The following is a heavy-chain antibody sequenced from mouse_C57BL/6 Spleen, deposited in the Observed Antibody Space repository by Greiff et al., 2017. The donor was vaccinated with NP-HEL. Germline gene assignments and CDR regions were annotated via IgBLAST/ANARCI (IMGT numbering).Heavy chain of an antibody. D-gene: IGHD1-1*02. CDR2: ISYDGSN. J-gene: IGHJ3*01. CDR3: ASEGSPFAY. CDR1: GYSITSGYY. V-gene: IGHV3-6*01. Sequence: EVKLMESGPGLVKPSQSLSLTCSVTGYSITSGYYWNWIRQFPGNKLEWMGYISYDGSNNYNPSLKNRISITRDTSKNQFFLKLNSVTTEDTATYYCASEGSPFAYWGQGTLVTVSA.